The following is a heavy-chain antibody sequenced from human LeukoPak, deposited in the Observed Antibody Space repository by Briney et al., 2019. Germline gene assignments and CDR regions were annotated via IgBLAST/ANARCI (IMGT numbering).Heavy chain of an antibody. V-gene: IGHV1-8*01. CDR1: GYTFTSYD. Sequence: ASVKVSCKASGYTFTSYDINWVRQATGQGLEWMGWMNPNSGNTGYAQKFQGRVTMTRNTSISTAYMELSSLRSEDTAVYYCARVPYDSSGYYLGRSFDYWGQGTLVTVSS. CDR3: ARVPYDSSGYYLGRSFDY. D-gene: IGHD3-22*01. J-gene: IGHJ4*02. CDR2: MNPNSGNT.